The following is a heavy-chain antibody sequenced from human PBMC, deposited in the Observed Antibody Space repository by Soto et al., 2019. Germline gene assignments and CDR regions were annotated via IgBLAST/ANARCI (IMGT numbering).Heavy chain of an antibody. V-gene: IGHV1-2*04. D-gene: IGHD6-19*01. J-gene: IGHJ6*02. CDR2: INPNSGGT. CDR3: ARDRNLQGAVAGQERSYYYYGMDV. CDR1: GYTFTGYY. Sequence: ASVKVSCKASGYTFTGYYMHWVRQAPGQGLEWMGWINPNSGGTNYAQKFQGWVTMTRDTSIGTAYMELGRRSSDDTAVYYCARDRNLQGAVAGQERSYYYYGMDVWGQGTTVTVSS.